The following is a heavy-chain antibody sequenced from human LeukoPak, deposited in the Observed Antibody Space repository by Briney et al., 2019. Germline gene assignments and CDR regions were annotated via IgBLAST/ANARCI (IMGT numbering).Heavy chain of an antibody. CDR2: IYYSGST. CDR1: GGSISSYY. CDR3: AGWYSSSWYGFDY. D-gene: IGHD6-13*01. Sequence: PSETLSLTCTVSGGSISSYYWSWIRQPPGKGLEWIGYIYYSGSTNYNPSLKSRVTISVDTSKNQLSLKLSSVTAADTAVYYCAGWYSSSWYGFDYWGQGTLVTVSS. V-gene: IGHV4-59*01. J-gene: IGHJ4*02.